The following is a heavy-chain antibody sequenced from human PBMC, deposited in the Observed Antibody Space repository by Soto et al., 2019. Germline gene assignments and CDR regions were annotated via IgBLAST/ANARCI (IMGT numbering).Heavy chain of an antibody. D-gene: IGHD2-15*01. Sequence: EVQLVESGGGLVKPGGSLRLSCTASGFSFSYAWMSWVRQAPGKGLEWVGRVKSKTDGGTADYAAPVKGRFTIPRDDSKTTVYLQMNSLKTEDTAVYYCTTDCSGGSCYPGAYYYYYGMDVWGQGPTVTVSS. J-gene: IGHJ6*02. CDR3: TTDCSGGSCYPGAYYYYYGMDV. CDR1: GFSFSYAW. CDR2: VKSKTDGGTA. V-gene: IGHV3-15*01.